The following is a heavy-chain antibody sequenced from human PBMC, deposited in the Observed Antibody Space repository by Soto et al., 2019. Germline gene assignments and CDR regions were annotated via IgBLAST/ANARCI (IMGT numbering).Heavy chain of an antibody. J-gene: IGHJ6*01. V-gene: IGHV3-53*02. D-gene: IGHD3-16*01. CDR3: ARGNGNYNYFGLDV. Sequence: EVQLVETGGGLIQPGGSLRLSCAASGFNVSNNYMTWVRQAPGKGLEWVSVFYSGATTYYADSVKGRCTISRDNSKNTPYLQMHSLRAEDTAVYYCARGNGNYNYFGLDVW. CDR1: GFNVSNNY. CDR2: FYSGATT.